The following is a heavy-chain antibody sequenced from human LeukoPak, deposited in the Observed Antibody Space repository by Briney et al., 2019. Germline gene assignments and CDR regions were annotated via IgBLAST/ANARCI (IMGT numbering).Heavy chain of an antibody. CDR3: ARGSPRAYKDAFDI. D-gene: IGHD5-24*01. Sequence: EGSLRLSCAASGFTFSSYSMNWVRQAPGKGLEWVSYINSRSSAIYYADSVRGRFTISRDNAKNSLYLQMNSLRAEDTAVYYCARGSPRAYKDAFDIWGQGTMVTVSS. CDR2: INSRSSAI. V-gene: IGHV3-48*01. CDR1: GFTFSSYS. J-gene: IGHJ3*02.